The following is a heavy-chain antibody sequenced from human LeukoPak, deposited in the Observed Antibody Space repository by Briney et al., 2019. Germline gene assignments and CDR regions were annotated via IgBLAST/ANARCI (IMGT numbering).Heavy chain of an antibody. CDR1: GGSISSGGYS. V-gene: IGHV4-30-2*01. D-gene: IGHD4-17*01. J-gene: IGHJ4*02. CDR2: IYHSGST. Sequence: SETLPLTCAVSGGSISSGGYSWSWIRQPPGKGLEWIGYIYHSGSTCFNPSLKGRATISADRSKHQFSLKLSSVPAADPAVYYCASMTTLTTRPEYWGQGTLVTVSS. CDR3: ASMTTLTTRPEY.